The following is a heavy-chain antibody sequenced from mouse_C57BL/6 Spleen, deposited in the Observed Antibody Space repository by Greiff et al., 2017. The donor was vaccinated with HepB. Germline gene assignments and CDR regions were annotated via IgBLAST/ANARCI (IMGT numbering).Heavy chain of an antibody. V-gene: IGHV6-6*01. CDR1: GFTFSDAW. J-gene: IGHJ2*01. CDR3: TRPGWDEEYYFDY. D-gene: IGHD4-1*01. Sequence: EVQVVESGGGLVQPGGSMKLSCAASGFTFSDAWMDWVRQSPEKGLEWVAEIRNKANNHATYYAESVKGRFTISRDDSKSSVYLQMNSLRAEDTGIYYCTRPGWDEEYYFDYWGQGTTLTVSS. CDR2: IRNKANNHAT.